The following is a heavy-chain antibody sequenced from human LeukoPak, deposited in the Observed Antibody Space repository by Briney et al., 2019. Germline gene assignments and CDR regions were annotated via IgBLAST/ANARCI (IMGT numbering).Heavy chain of an antibody. V-gene: IGHV3-33*06. D-gene: IGHD4-11*01. CDR3: AKDAQRGFDYSNSLQN. Sequence: GGSLRLSCAASGFTFSHYGMHWVRQTPGAGLEWVAVIWSDGSDKYYAKSVKGRFTISRDNSKNSLFLQMNSLRAEDTAVYYCAKDAQRGFDYSNSLQNWGQGILDTVSS. J-gene: IGHJ1*01. CDR2: IWSDGSDK. CDR1: GFTFSHYG.